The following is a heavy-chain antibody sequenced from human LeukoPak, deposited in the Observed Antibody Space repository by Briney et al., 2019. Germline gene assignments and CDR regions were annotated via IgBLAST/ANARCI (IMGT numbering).Heavy chain of an antibody. CDR1: GFTVSSNY. CDR3: VRAFGGYDSQRFYYNMDV. V-gene: IGHV3-21*06. J-gene: IGHJ6*03. Sequence: GGSLRLSCAASGFTVSSNYMSWVRQAPGKGLEWVSCIHGSASYNYYADSVKGRFTISRDSAKNSLYLEMSSLRVEDTAVYYCVRAFGGYDSQRFYYNMDVWGKGTTVTVSS. CDR2: IHGSASYN. D-gene: IGHD5-12*01.